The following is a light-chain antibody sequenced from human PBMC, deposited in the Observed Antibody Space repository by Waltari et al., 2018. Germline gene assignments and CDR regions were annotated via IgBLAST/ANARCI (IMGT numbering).Light chain of an antibody. V-gene: IGKV1-5*03. CDR2: KAS. J-gene: IGKJ1*01. Sequence: IQMNQSPSTLSASVGDRVTITCRASQSISNWLAWYQQKPGIAPKLLLYKASSLESGVPSRFSGSGSGTEFTLTISSLQPDDFATYYCQQYNTYSPTFGQGTKVEIK. CDR1: QSISNW. CDR3: QQYNTYSPT.